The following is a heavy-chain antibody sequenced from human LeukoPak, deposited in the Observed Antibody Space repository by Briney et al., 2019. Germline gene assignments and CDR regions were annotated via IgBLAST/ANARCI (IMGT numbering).Heavy chain of an antibody. Sequence: GGSLRLSCAASGFTFSSYSMNWVRQAPGKGLEWVSSISSSSSYIYYADSVKGRFTISRDNAKNSLYLQMNSLRAADTAVYYCASGFTGTFTDYWGQGTLVTVSS. CDR1: GFTFSSYS. CDR3: ASGFTGTFTDY. D-gene: IGHD1-1*01. CDR2: ISSSSSYI. V-gene: IGHV3-21*01. J-gene: IGHJ4*02.